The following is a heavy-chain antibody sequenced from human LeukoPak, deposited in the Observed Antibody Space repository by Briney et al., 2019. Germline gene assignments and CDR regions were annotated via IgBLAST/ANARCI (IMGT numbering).Heavy chain of an antibody. D-gene: IGHD1-26*01. CDR2: INDDGTET. CDR1: GFTFSNYW. V-gene: IGHV3-7*01. CDR3: ARDVPRGRQEFDF. Sequence: PGGSLRLSCVPSGFTFSNYWMTWVRQTPGRGLEWVANINDDGTETHYVDSVKGRFTISRDNAKNSLFLQMNSLRDEDTAVYYCARDVPRGRQEFDFWGQGNLVTVS. J-gene: IGHJ4*02.